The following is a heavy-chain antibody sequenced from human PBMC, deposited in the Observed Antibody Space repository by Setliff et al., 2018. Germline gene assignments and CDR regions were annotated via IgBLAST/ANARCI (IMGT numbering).Heavy chain of an antibody. J-gene: IGHJ4*02. CDR1: GYTFNSYG. D-gene: IGHD5-18*01. Sequence: ASVKVSCKASGYTFNSYGITWVRQAPGHGLEWMGIINPSGGSTKYAQKFQDRITMTRDTSTTTVYMELSSLRSEDTAVYYCARAPLESGYYYGQGHYFDNWGQGTLVTVSS. CDR3: ARAPLESGYYYGQGHYFDN. CDR2: INPSGGST. V-gene: IGHV1-46*02.